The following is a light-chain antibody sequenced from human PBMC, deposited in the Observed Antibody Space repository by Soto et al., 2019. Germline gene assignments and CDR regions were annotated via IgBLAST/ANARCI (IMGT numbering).Light chain of an antibody. CDR1: SSDVGSYNL. Sequence: SVLTKPASVSGSPGQSITISCTGTSSDVGSYNLVSWYQQHPGKAPKLMIYEGSKRPSGVSNRFSGSKSGNTASLTISGLQAEDEADYYCCSYAGSSTYYVFGTGTKATVL. V-gene: IGLV2-23*01. CDR2: EGS. CDR3: CSYAGSSTYYV. J-gene: IGLJ1*01.